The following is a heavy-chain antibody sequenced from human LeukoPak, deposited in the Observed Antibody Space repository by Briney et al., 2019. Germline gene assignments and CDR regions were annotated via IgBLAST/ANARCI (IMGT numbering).Heavy chain of an antibody. D-gene: IGHD4-17*01. CDR2: IKSKTDGGTT. J-gene: IGHJ4*02. Sequence: GGSLRLSCAASGFTFSNAWMSWVRQAPGKGLEWVGRIKSKTDGGTTDYAAPVKGRFTISRDDSKNTLYLQMNSLRAEDTAVYYCAKENNDYDPVTATAGYPKEYYFDYWGQGTLVTVSS. CDR3: AKENNDYDPVTATAGYPKEYYFDY. V-gene: IGHV3-15*01. CDR1: GFTFSNAW.